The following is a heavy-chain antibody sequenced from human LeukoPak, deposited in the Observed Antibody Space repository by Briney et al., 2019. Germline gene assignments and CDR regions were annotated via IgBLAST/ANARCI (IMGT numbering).Heavy chain of an antibody. D-gene: IGHD5-12*01. CDR3: VRLRVRSGGVWYKSFDL. Sequence: SETLSLTCAVSGGSIDSSYWWSWVRQTPEKGLEWIGEIYHSGTTNYNPSLKSRVSMSVDTSKKQLSLQLSSVTAADTAVYYCVRLRVRSGGVWYKSFDLWGQGTLVTVSS. CDR1: GGSIDSSYW. CDR2: IYHSGTT. J-gene: IGHJ5*02. V-gene: IGHV4-4*02.